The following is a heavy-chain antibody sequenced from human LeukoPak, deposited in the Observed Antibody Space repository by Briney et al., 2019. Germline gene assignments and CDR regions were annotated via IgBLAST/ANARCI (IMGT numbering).Heavy chain of an antibody. J-gene: IGHJ5*02. V-gene: IGHV4-38-2*01. CDR2: IYHSGTI. CDR1: GYSISSGYY. Sequence: SETLSLTCAVSGYSISSGYYWGWIRQPPGKGLEWIGTIYHSGTIYYNPSLKSRVAISVDTSQNQFSLKVTSATAADTAVYYCARQGNCGGGSCYNWFGPWGQGTLLTVSS. CDR3: ARQGNCGGGSCYNWFGP. D-gene: IGHD2-15*01.